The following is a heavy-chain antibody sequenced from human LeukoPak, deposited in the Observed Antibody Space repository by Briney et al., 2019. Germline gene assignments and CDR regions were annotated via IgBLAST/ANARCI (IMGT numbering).Heavy chain of an antibody. V-gene: IGHV1-69*04. Sequence: GASVKVSCKASGGTFSSYAISWVRQAPGQGLEWMGRIIPILGIANYAQKFQGRVTITADKSTSTAYMELSSLRSEDTAVYYCARDCSGGSCYINWGQGTLVTVSS. J-gene: IGHJ4*02. D-gene: IGHD2-15*01. CDR2: IIPILGIA. CDR1: GGTFSSYA. CDR3: ARDCSGGSCYIN.